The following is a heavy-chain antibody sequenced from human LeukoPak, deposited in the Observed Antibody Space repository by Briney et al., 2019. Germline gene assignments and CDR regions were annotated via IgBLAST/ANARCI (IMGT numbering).Heavy chain of an antibody. CDR1: GFTFSDYY. D-gene: IGHD3-22*01. CDR2: ISRSGSTI. J-gene: IGHJ3*02. Sequence: EPGGSLRLSCAVSGFTFSDYYMSWIRQAPGKGLEWVSYISRSGSTIYNADSVKGRFTISRDNAKNSLYLQMNSLRAEDTALYYCARDQNYDIPYAFDIWGQGTMVTASS. V-gene: IGHV3-11*01. CDR3: ARDQNYDIPYAFDI.